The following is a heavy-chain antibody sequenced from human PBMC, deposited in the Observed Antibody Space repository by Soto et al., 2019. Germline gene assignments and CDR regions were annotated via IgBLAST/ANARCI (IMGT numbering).Heavy chain of an antibody. J-gene: IGHJ6*02. CDR3: ARDRGYSYGPKPTESGYGMDV. D-gene: IGHD5-18*01. V-gene: IGHV1-46*01. Sequence: GASVKVSCKASGYTFTSYYMHWVRQAPGQGLEWMGIINPSGGSTSYAQKFQGRVTMTRDTSTSTVYMELSSLRSEDTAVYYCARDRGYSYGPKPTESGYGMDVWGQGTTVTVSS. CDR1: GYTFTSYY. CDR2: INPSGGST.